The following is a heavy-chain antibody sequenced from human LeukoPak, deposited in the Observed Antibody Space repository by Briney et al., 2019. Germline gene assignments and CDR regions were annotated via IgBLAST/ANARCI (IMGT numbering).Heavy chain of an antibody. V-gene: IGHV3-11*04. J-gene: IGHJ3*02. CDR3: ARDGPYSGSYGSRAFDI. Sequence: GGSLRLSCAASRFTFSDYYMGWIRQAPGKGLEWVSYINISGSTVYYADSVKGRFTISRDNAKNSLYLHMNSLRAEDTAVYYCARDGPYSGSYGSRAFDIWGQGTMVTVSS. CDR1: RFTFSDYY. D-gene: IGHD1-26*01. CDR2: INISGSTV.